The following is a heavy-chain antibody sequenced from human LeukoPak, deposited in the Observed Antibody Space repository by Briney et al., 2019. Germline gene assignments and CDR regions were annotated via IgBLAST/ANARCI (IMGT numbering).Heavy chain of an antibody. D-gene: IGHD4-17*01. V-gene: IGHV4-34*01. CDR3: ARGPDGDYDY. CDR1: GGSFSGYY. CDR2: INHSGST. Sequence: SETLSLTCAVYGGSFSGYYWSWIRQPPGKGLEWIGEINHSGSTNYNPSLKSRVTISVDTSKNQFSLKLSSVTAADTAVHYCARGPDGDYDYWGQGTLVTVSS. J-gene: IGHJ4*02.